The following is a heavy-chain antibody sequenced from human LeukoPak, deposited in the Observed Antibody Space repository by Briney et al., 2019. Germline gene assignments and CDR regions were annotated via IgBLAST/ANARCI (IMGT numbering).Heavy chain of an antibody. J-gene: IGHJ5*02. CDR1: GGSVSRGSYY. CDR2: TYYSGSS. CDR3: ASLYCSRTSCYMDP. D-gene: IGHD2-2*02. V-gene: IGHV4-61*01. Sequence: SETLSLTCTVSGGSVSRGSYYWSWIRQPPGKGLEWIGYTYYSGSSNYNPSLKSRVTISLDTSKNQFSLNLKSVTAADTAVFYCASLYCSRTSCYMDPWGQGTLVIVS.